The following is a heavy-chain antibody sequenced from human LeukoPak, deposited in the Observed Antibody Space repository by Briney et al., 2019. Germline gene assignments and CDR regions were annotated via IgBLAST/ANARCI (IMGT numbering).Heavy chain of an antibody. CDR2: INSDGSST. D-gene: IGHD3-10*01. CDR1: GFTFSSYW. V-gene: IGHV3-74*01. J-gene: IGHJ4*02. Sequence: PGGSLRLSCAASGFTFSSYWMHWVRQAPGKGLVWVSRINSDGSSTNYADSVKGRFTISRDNAKNSLYLQMHSLRGEDEAVYYCGRDLMVRGVFDYWGQGTLVTVSS. CDR3: GRDLMVRGVFDY.